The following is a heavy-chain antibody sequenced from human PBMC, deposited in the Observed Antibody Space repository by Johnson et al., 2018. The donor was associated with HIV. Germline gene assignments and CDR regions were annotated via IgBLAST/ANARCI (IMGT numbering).Heavy chain of an antibody. CDR3: AWVIAHGDAFDI. CDR2: INTGGST. Sequence: MQLVESGGGLVQPGGSLRLSCAASGFTVSSNYMSWVRQAPGKGLEWVSLINTGGSTYYADSVKGRFTISRDNSKNTLYLQMNSLRVEDTAVYYCAWVIAHGDAFDIWGQGTMVTVSS. CDR1: GFTVSSNY. V-gene: IGHV3-66*01. J-gene: IGHJ3*02. D-gene: IGHD2-21*01.